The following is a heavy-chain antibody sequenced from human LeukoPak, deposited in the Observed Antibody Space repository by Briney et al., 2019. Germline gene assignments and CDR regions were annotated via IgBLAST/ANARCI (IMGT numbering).Heavy chain of an antibody. CDR3: AKGGYSYGHPNVRYYYYGMDV. CDR1: GFTFSSYA. CDR2: ISGSGGST. V-gene: IGHV3-23*01. Sequence: TGGSLRLSCAASGFTFSSYAMSWVRQAPGKGLEWVSAISGSGGSTYYADSVKGRFTISRDNSKNTLYLQMNSLRAEDTAVYYCAKGGYSYGHPNVRYYYYGMDVWGQGTTVTVSS. D-gene: IGHD5-18*01. J-gene: IGHJ6*02.